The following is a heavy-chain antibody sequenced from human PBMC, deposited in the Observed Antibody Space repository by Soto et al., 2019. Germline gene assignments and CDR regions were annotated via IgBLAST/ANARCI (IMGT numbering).Heavy chain of an antibody. J-gene: IGHJ6*02. D-gene: IGHD2-2*03. V-gene: IGHV4-31*03. Sequence: SETLSLTCTVSGGSISSGGYYWSWIRQHPGKGLEWIGYIYYSGSTYYNPSLKSRVTISVDTSKNQFSLKLSSVTAADTVVYYCARVGYCSSTSCYYYYYGMDVWGQGTTVTVSS. CDR3: ARVGYCSSTSCYYYYYGMDV. CDR2: IYYSGST. CDR1: GGSISSGGYY.